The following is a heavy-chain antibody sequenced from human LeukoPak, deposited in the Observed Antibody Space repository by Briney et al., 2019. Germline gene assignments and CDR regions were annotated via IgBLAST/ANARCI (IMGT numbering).Heavy chain of an antibody. V-gene: IGHV3-23*01. Sequence: GGSLRLSCAGSGFSFSSNTMSWVRQAPGRGLEWVSAISNNGGRTDYADSVKGRFTISRDNSKNTLYLQMNSLRAEDTAVYYCAREVRGVIITSGYDYWGQGTLVTVSS. CDR2: ISNNGGRT. CDR3: AREVRGVIITSGYDY. CDR1: GFSFSSNT. J-gene: IGHJ4*02. D-gene: IGHD3-10*01.